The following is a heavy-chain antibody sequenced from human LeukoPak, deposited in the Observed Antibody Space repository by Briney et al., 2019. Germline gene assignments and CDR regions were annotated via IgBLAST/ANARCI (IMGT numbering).Heavy chain of an antibody. CDR3: ARGRQRRDFWSLGYFDY. Sequence: PGGSLRLSCAASGFTFSSYEMNWVRQAPGKGLEWVSYISSSGSTIYYADSVKGRITISRDNAKNSLYLQMNSLRAEDTAVYYCARGRQRRDFWSLGYFDYWGQGTLVTVSS. CDR1: GFTFSSYE. D-gene: IGHD3-3*01. CDR2: ISSSGSTI. J-gene: IGHJ4*02. V-gene: IGHV3-48*03.